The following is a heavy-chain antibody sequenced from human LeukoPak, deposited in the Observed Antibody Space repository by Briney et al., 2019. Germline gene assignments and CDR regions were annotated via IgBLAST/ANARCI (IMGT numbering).Heavy chain of an antibody. D-gene: IGHD2-2*01. CDR3: AMVGVVVPAATSDAFDI. J-gene: IGHJ3*02. CDR2: INHSGST. CDR1: GYSVSSGYY. V-gene: IGHV4-38-2*02. Sequence: SETLSLTCSVSGYSVSSGYYWGWIRQPPGKGLEWIGEINHSGSTNYNPSLKSRVTISVDTSKNQFSLKLSSVTAADTAVYYCAMVGVVVPAATSDAFDIWGQGTMVTVSS.